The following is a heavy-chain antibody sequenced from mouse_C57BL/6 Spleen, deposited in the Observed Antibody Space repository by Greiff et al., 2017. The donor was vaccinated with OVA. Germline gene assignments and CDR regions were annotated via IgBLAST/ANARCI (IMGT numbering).Heavy chain of an antibody. CDR3: ARSPPYYGSSYWYFDV. V-gene: IGHV1-52*01. CDR1: GYTFTSYW. Sequence: VQLQQPGAELVRPGSSVKLSCKASGYTFTSYWMHWVKQRPIQGLEWIGNIDPSDSETHYNQKFKDKATLTVDNSSSTAYMQLSSLTSEDSAVYYCARSPPYYGSSYWYFDVWGTGTTVTVSS. J-gene: IGHJ1*03. D-gene: IGHD1-1*01. CDR2: IDPSDSET.